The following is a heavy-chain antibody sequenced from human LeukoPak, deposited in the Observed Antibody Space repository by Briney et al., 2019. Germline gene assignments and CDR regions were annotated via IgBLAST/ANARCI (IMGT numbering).Heavy chain of an antibody. Sequence: SETLSLTCSVSGGSINSGSYFWNWIRQPAGKGLEWIGRMYTSGSTTYNPSLKSRVTISIDTSKNQFSLKLTSVTAADTAVYYCARNYDFWSGYLDYWGQGTLVTVSS. V-gene: IGHV4-61*02. CDR1: GGSINSGSYF. J-gene: IGHJ4*02. CDR3: ARNYDFWSGYLDY. CDR2: MYTSGST. D-gene: IGHD3-3*01.